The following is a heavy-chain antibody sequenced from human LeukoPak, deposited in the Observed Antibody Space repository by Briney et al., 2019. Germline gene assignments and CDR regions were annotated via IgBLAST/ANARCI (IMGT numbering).Heavy chain of an antibody. J-gene: IGHJ4*02. CDR1: GFTFNNYA. CDR3: AKDRSSGSYPRGNEY. Sequence: GGSLRLSCAASGFTFNNYAMSWVRQAPGQGLEWVSSISGSGGSTYYADSVKGRFTISRDNSNNTLYLQMNSLRGEDTAVDYCAKDRSSGSYPRGNEYWGRGTLVTVSS. D-gene: IGHD1-26*01. CDR2: ISGSGGST. V-gene: IGHV3-23*01.